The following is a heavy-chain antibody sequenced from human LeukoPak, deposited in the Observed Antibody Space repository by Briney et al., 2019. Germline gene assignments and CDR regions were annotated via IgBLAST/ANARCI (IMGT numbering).Heavy chain of an antibody. D-gene: IGHD1-26*01. Sequence: GGSLRLSCAASGFTFSTSWMTWVRQAPGKGLEWVANIKQDGSEKYYVDSVKGRFTISRDNAKNSLYLQMNSLRAEDTAVYYCARGRAIVGAATAYYGIDVWGQGTMVTVSS. V-gene: IGHV3-7*05. CDR1: GFTFSTSW. CDR3: ARGRAIVGAATAYYGIDV. J-gene: IGHJ6*02. CDR2: IKQDGSEK.